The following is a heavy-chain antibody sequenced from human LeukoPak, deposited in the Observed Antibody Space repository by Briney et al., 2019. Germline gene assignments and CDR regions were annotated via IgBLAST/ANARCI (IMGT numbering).Heavy chain of an antibody. V-gene: IGHV4-39*01. CDR3: ARPGASKTLYYFDY. J-gene: IGHJ4*02. CDR1: GGSISSSTYY. D-gene: IGHD4-11*01. Sequence: SETLSLTCTVSGGSISSSTYYWGWIRQPPGKGLEWIGSIYYSGSTYYNPSLKSRVTISVDTSKNQFSLKLSSVTAADTAVYYCARPGASKTLYYFDYWGQGTLVTVSS. CDR2: IYYSGST.